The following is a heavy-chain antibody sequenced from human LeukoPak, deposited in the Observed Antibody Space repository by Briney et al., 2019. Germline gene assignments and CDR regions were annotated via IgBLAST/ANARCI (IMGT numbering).Heavy chain of an antibody. D-gene: IGHD1-26*01. CDR1: GYTFTGYY. V-gene: IGHV1-2*02. Sequence: VASVKVSCKASGYTFTGYYMHWVRQAPGQGLEWMGWINPNSGGTNYAQKFQGRVTMTRDTSISTAYMERSRLRSDDTAVYYCAKSRILGAHCLDYWGQGTLVTVSS. CDR2: INPNSGGT. J-gene: IGHJ4*02. CDR3: AKSRILGAHCLDY.